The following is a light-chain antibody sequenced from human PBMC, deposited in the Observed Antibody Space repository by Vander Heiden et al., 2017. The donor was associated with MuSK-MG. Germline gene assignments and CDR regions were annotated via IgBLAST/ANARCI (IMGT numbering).Light chain of an antibody. J-gene: IGLJ2*01. V-gene: IGLV1-40*01. CDR1: SSNIGAGYD. CDR3: QSYDSSLSGSV. Sequence: QSVLTQPPSVSGAPGQRVTISCPGSSSNIGAGYDVHWYQQLPGTAPKLLIYGNSNRPSGVPDRFSGFKSGTSASLAITGLQAEDEADYYCQSYDSSLSGSVFGGGTKLTVL. CDR2: GNS.